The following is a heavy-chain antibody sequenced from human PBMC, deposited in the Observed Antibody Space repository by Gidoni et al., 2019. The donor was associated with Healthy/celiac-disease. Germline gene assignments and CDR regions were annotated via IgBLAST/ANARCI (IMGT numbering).Heavy chain of an antibody. Sequence: EVQLVESGGGLVQPGGSLRLSCAASGFTVSSNYMSWVRQAPGKGLGWVSVIYSGGSTYYADSVKGRFTISRDNSKNTLYLQMNSLRAEDTAAYYCAGIVGATRHIWFDPWGQGTLVTVSS. V-gene: IGHV3-66*02. CDR1: GFTVSSNY. D-gene: IGHD1-26*01. J-gene: IGHJ5*02. CDR3: AGIVGATRHIWFDP. CDR2: IYSGGST.